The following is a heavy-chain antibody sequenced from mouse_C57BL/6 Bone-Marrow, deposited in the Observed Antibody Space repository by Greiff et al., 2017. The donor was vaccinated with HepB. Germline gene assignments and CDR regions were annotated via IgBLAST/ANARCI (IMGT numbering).Heavy chain of an antibody. V-gene: IGHV1-76*01. D-gene: IGHD1-1*01. CDR2: IYPGSGNT. J-gene: IGHJ2*01. Sequence: VQLQQSGAELVRPGASVKLSCKASGYTFTDYYINWVKQRPGQGLEWIARIYPGSGNTYYNEKFKGKATLTAEKSSSTAYMQLSSLTSEDSAVYFCARSCYYYGSPYYFDYWGQGTTLTVSS. CDR3: ARSCYYYGSPYYFDY. CDR1: GYTFTDYY.